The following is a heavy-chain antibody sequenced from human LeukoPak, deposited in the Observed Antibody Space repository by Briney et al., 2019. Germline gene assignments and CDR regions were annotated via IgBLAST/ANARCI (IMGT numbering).Heavy chain of an antibody. CDR2: ISSSGSTI. D-gene: IGHD3-10*01. Sequence: GGSLRLSCAASGFTFSSYEMNWVRQAPGKGLEWVSYISSSGSTIYYADSVKGRFTISRDNAKNSLYLQMNSLRAEDTAVYYCARDRGMVRGVIINYYYGMDVWGKGTTVTVSS. CDR1: GFTFSSYE. J-gene: IGHJ6*04. CDR3: ARDRGMVRGVIINYYYGMDV. V-gene: IGHV3-48*03.